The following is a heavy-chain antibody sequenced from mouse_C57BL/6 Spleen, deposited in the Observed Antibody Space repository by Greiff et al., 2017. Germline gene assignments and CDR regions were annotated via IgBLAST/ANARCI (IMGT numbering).Heavy chain of an antibody. CDR2: ISNLAYSI. Sequence: EVQRVESGGGLVQPGGSLKLSCAASGFTFSDYGMAWVRQAPRKGPEWVAFISNLAYSIYYADTVTGRFTISRENAKNTLYLEMSSLRSEDTAMYYCARHYYGSSPDWYFDVWGTGTTVTVSS. CDR3: ARHYYGSSPDWYFDV. J-gene: IGHJ1*03. V-gene: IGHV5-15*01. CDR1: GFTFSDYG. D-gene: IGHD1-1*01.